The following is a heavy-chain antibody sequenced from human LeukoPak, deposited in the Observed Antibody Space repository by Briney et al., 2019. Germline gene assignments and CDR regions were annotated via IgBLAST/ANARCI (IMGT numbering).Heavy chain of an antibody. D-gene: IGHD2-2*01. Sequence: ASVKVSCTASGYTFTSYDINWVRQATGQGLEWMGWMNPNSGNTGYAQKFQGRVTMTRNTSISTAYMELSSLRSEDTAVYYCARGRSAYCSSTSCFDAFDIWGQGTMVTVSS. CDR3: ARGRSAYCSSTSCFDAFDI. CDR1: GYTFTSYD. CDR2: MNPNSGNT. V-gene: IGHV1-8*01. J-gene: IGHJ3*02.